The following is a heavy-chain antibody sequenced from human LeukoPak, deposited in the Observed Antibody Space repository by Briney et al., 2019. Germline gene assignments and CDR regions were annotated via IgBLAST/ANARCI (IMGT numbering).Heavy chain of an antibody. CDR3: ARANSRRARYYYYYMDV. J-gene: IGHJ6*03. CDR1: GYTFTIYD. CDR2: INPNNGNT. D-gene: IGHD4-11*01. Sequence: ASVKVSCKASGYTFTIYDINWLRQANGQGQEWMGWINPNNGNTSYAQKYQGRVPMTRNTSISKTSMELNSQRPKAKAVYYCARANSRRARYYYYYMDVWGKGTTVTVSS. V-gene: IGHV1-8*01.